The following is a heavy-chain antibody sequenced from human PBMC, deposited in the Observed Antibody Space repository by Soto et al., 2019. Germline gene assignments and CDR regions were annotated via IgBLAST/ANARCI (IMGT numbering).Heavy chain of an antibody. CDR2: IYYSGST. CDR1: GGSISSGGYY. CDR3: ARGTGESGYDLVFDY. D-gene: IGHD5-12*01. V-gene: IGHV4-31*03. Sequence: SETLSLTCTVSGGSISSGGYYWSWIRQHPGKGLEWIGYIYYSGSTYYNPSLKSRVTISVDTSKNQFSLKLSSVTAADTAVYYCARGTGESGYDLVFDYWCQGTLVTVSA. J-gene: IGHJ4*02.